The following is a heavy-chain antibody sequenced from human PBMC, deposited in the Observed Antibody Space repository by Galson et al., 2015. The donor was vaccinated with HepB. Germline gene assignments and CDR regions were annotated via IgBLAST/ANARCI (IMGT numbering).Heavy chain of an antibody. CDR2: ISYDGSNK. D-gene: IGHD5-12*01. V-gene: IGHV3-30-3*01. Sequence: SLRLSCAASGFTFSSYAMHWVRQAPGKGLEWVAVISYDGSNKYYADSVKGRFTISRDNSKNTLYLQMNSLRAEDTAVYYCAKDQYSGYEGPGDYWGQGTLVTVSS. J-gene: IGHJ4*02. CDR1: GFTFSSYA. CDR3: AKDQYSGYEGPGDY.